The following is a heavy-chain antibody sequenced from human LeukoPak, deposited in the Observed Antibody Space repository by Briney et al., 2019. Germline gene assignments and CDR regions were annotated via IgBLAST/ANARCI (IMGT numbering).Heavy chain of an antibody. CDR3: AGGDKDAFNI. Sequence: ASVKVSCKASGGTFTSYDINWARQATGQGLEWMGWMNPNSGNTGYAQKFQGRVTITTNSSTRRPSKKRRSMRAAETAVFYCAGGDKDAFNIWGQGTMVTVSS. V-gene: IGHV1-8*03. J-gene: IGHJ3*02. CDR1: GGTFTSYD. CDR2: MNPNSGNT.